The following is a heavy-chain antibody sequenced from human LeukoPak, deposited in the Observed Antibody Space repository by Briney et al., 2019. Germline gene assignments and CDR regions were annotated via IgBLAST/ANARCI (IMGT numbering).Heavy chain of an antibody. D-gene: IGHD5-18*01. CDR3: AKDSEWGYSYGSHFDY. Sequence: GGSLRLSCAASGFTFDDYAMHWVRQAPGKGLEWVSGISWNSGSIGYADSVKGRFTISRDNAKNSLYLQMNSLRAEDTALYYCAKDSEWGYSYGSHFDYWGQGTLVTVSS. V-gene: IGHV3-9*01. J-gene: IGHJ4*02. CDR2: ISWNSGSI. CDR1: GFTFDDYA.